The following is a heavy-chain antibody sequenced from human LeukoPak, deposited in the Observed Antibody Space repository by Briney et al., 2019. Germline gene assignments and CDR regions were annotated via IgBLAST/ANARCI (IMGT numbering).Heavy chain of an antibody. CDR1: GGSISSYY. Sequence: PSETLSLTCTVSGGSISSYYWSWIRQPPGKGLEWIGYIYYSGSTNYNPSLKSRVTISVDTSKNQFSLKLSSVTAADTAVYYRARHARDCSSTSRNYYCYGMDVWGQGTTVTVSS. CDR3: ARHARDCSSTSRNYYCYGMDV. CDR2: IYYSGST. V-gene: IGHV4-59*08. D-gene: IGHD2-2*01. J-gene: IGHJ6*02.